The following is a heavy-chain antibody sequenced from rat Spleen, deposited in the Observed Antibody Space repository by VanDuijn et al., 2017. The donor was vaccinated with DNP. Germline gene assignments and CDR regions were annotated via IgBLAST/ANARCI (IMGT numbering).Heavy chain of an antibody. D-gene: IGHD5-1*01. CDR2: ILYDGSRT. J-gene: IGHJ2*01. Sequence: EVQLVESGGDLVQPGRSLKLFCAASGFTFSDYNMAWVRQAPKKGLEWVATILYDGSRTYYRDSVKGRLTISRDDAKSTLHLQMDSLRSEDTATYYCATSLTGRAWGQGVMVTVSS. V-gene: IGHV5S10*01. CDR3: ATSLTGRA. CDR1: GFTFSDYN.